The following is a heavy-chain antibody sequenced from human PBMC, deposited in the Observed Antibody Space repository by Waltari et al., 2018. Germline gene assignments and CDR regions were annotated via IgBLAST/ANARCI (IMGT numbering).Heavy chain of an antibody. CDR1: DVSIGKYY. CDR2: IYYNGYT. V-gene: IGHV4-59*01. J-gene: IGHJ4*02. D-gene: IGHD6-13*01. Sequence: VQLQESGPGLVKPSETLSLTCTVSDVSIGKYYWTWIRQSPGMGLEWIGYIYYNGYTIYNPSLKSRITISLDTSKSQFSLSLYSVTAADTAVYYCVTGSVDSRSWYEFDYWGQGTLVTV. CDR3: VTGSVDSRSWYEFDY.